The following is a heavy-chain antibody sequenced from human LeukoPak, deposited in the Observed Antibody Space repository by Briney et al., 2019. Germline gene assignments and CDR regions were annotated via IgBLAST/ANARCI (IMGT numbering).Heavy chain of an antibody. CDR1: GYTLTELS. D-gene: IGHD6-19*01. J-gene: IGHJ4*02. Sequence: ASVKVSCKVSGYTLTELSMHWVRQAPGQGLEWMGWINPNSGGTNYAQKFQGRVTMTRDTSISTAYMELSRLRSDDTAVYYCARGIAVAGRPSWIDYWGQGTLVTVSS. CDR3: ARGIAVAGRPSWIDY. V-gene: IGHV1-2*02. CDR2: INPNSGGT.